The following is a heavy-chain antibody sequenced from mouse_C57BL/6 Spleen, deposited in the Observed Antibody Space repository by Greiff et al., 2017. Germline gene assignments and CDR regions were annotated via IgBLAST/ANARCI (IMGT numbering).Heavy chain of an antibody. J-gene: IGHJ2*01. D-gene: IGHD2-4*01. CDR1: GYTFTSYW. Sequence: QVQLQQPGAELVKPGASVKLSCKASGYTFTSYWMQWVKQRPGQGLEWIGEIDPSDSYTNYNHKFKGKATLTVDTSSSTAYMQLSSLTSEDSAVYYCARSYDYDYWGQGTTLTVSS. CDR3: ARSYDYDY. CDR2: IDPSDSYT. V-gene: IGHV1-50*01.